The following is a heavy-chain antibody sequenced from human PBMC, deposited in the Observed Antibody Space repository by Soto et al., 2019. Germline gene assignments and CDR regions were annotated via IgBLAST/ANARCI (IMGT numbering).Heavy chain of an antibody. J-gene: IGHJ3*02. V-gene: IGHV3-30*18. Sequence: QVKLVASGGGVVQPGRSLRLSCAASGFTFSSYGMHWVRQAPGKGLEWVAVISYDGSNKYYADSVKGRFTISRDNSKNTLYLQMNSLRAEDTAVYYCAKENELFSFDIWGQGTMVTVSS. CDR2: ISYDGSNK. D-gene: IGHD3-10*01. CDR1: GFTFSSYG. CDR3: AKENELFSFDI.